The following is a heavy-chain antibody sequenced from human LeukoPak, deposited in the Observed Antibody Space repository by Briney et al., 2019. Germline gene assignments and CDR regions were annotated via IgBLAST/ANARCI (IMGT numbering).Heavy chain of an antibody. CDR1: GFSFTSYS. J-gene: IGHJ4*02. D-gene: IGHD6-19*01. CDR3: ARRAVAGTGLDY. Sequence: ASVKVSCKASGFSFTSYSFTWVRQAPGQGLEWMGWINPNSGGTNYAQKFQGRVTMTRDTSISTAYMELSRLRSDDTAVYYCARRAVAGTGLDYWGQGTLVTVSS. V-gene: IGHV1-2*02. CDR2: INPNSGGT.